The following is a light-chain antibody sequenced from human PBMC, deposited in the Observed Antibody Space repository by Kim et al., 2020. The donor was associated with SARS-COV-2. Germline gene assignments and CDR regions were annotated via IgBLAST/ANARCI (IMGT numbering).Light chain of an antibody. CDR2: ENN. CDR1: NGDIASNY. J-gene: IGLJ2*01. Sequence: KTVTNTSTRSNGDIASNYVQWCQKRPGRAPSTVIVENNQRPSGVPDRFSGSIDSSSNSASLTISGLKTEDETDYYCHSYDSNNHVVFGGGTQLTVL. V-gene: IGLV6-57*03. CDR3: HSYDSNNHVV.